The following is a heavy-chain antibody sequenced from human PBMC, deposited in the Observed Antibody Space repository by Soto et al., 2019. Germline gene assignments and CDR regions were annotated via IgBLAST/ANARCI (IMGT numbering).Heavy chain of an antibody. CDR1: GGSLSGYY. V-gene: IGHV4-59*08. D-gene: IGHD6-6*01. CDR3: ASHEKIAARPLDF. J-gene: IGHJ4*02. Sequence: SETLSLTCTVSGGSLSGYYWSWIRQPPGKGLEWIGYMFYTGSTNYSPSLKSRATISPDTSKNQFSLKLSSVTAADTAIYYCASHEKIAARPLDFWGQGTLVTVSS. CDR2: MFYTGST.